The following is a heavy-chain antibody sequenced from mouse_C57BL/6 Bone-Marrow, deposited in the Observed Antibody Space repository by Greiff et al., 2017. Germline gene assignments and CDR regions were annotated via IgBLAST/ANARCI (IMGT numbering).Heavy chain of an antibody. Sequence: QVQLQQSGPELVKPGASVKLSCKASGYTFTSYDINWVKQRPGQGLEWIGWIYPRDGSNKYNEKFKGKATLTVDKSSSTAYMELHSLTSEDSAVYFCARDYGSSYWYFDVWGTGTTVTVSS. J-gene: IGHJ1*03. V-gene: IGHV1-85*01. D-gene: IGHD1-1*01. CDR3: ARDYGSSYWYFDV. CDR2: IYPRDGSN. CDR1: GYTFTSYD.